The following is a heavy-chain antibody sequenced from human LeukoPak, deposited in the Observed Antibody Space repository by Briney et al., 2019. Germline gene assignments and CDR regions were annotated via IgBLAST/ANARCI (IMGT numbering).Heavy chain of an antibody. Sequence: SETLSLTCAVYGGSFSGYYWSWIRQPPGKGLEWIGEINHSGSTNYNPSLKSRVTISVDTSKNQFSLKLSSVTAADTAVYYCARGGRYSGYDWHYYYGMDVWGQGTTVTVSS. CDR1: GGSFSGYY. D-gene: IGHD5-12*01. CDR3: ARGGRYSGYDWHYYYGMDV. CDR2: INHSGST. V-gene: IGHV4-34*01. J-gene: IGHJ6*02.